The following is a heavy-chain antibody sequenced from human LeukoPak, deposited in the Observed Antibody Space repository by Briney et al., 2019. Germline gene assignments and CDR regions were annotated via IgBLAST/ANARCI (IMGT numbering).Heavy chain of an antibody. Sequence: ASGPTLVNPTQTLTLTCTFSGFSPSTSGMCVSWIRQPPGKALEWLARIDWDDDKYYSTSLKTRLTISKDTSKNQVVLTMTNMDPVDTATYYCARIRGYYYGSGNAFVFDYWGQGTLVTVSS. V-gene: IGHV2-70*11. CDR1: GFSPSTSGMC. CDR3: ARIRGYYYGSGNAFVFDY. CDR2: IDWDDDK. D-gene: IGHD3-10*01. J-gene: IGHJ4*02.